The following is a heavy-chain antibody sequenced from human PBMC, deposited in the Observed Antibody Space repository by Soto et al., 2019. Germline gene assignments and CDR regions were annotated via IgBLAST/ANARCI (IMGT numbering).Heavy chain of an antibody. Sequence: VQLVESGGGSVQPGGPLRLSCAASGFSFSTHNMNWVRQAPGKGLEWVSSISSSGSTIYYADSVKGRFTMSRDNAKNSLYLQMNSLRAEDTAVYYCVRGGIKVDGGCVEWGQGTLVTVSS. J-gene: IGHJ4*02. CDR3: VRGGIKVDGGCVE. V-gene: IGHV3-48*01. CDR2: ISSSGSTI. CDR1: GFSFSTHN. D-gene: IGHD6-19*01.